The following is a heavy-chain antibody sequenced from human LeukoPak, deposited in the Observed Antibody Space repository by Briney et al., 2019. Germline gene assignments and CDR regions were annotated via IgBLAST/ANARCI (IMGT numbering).Heavy chain of an antibody. CDR3: ARVWSGYPPSWSYYYYYMDG. V-gene: IGHV1-69*05. CDR2: IIPIFGTA. CDR1: GVTFSSYA. D-gene: IGHD3-3*01. Sequence: SVKVSCTASGVTFSSYAISWVRQAPGQGLEWMGGIIPIFGTANYAQKFQGRVTITTDESTSTAYMEMSSLRAEDTAVYYCARVWSGYPPSWSYYYYYMDGWGKGTTVTVSS. J-gene: IGHJ6*03.